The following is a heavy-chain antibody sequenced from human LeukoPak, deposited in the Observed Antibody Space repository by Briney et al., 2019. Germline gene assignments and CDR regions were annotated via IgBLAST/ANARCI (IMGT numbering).Heavy chain of an antibody. D-gene: IGHD3-10*02. Sequence: GGSLRLSCATSGFSFKDYAMTWVRQAPGKGLEWVSSITAKTSSAYYADSVRGRFTVSRDNSKNTLALQMNSLRAEDTATYYCTKDGGLLLTSDYVWGPDYWGQGTLVAVSS. CDR3: TKDGGLLLTSDYVWGPDY. V-gene: IGHV3-23*01. J-gene: IGHJ4*02. CDR1: GFSFKDYA. CDR2: ITAKTSSA.